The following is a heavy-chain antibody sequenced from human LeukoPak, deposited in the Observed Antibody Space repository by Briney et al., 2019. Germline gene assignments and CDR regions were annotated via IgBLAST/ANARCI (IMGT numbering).Heavy chain of an antibody. CDR2: IKQDGGEK. CDR1: GFTFSSYW. Sequence: PGGSLRLSCAASGFTFSSYWMTWVRQAPGKGLEWVANIKQDGGEKYYVDSVKGRFTISRDNAKLYLQMNSLRAEDTAVYYCARAYSGNYRAGDFWGQGTLVTVSS. J-gene: IGHJ4*02. D-gene: IGHD1-26*01. CDR3: ARAYSGNYRAGDF. V-gene: IGHV3-7*01.